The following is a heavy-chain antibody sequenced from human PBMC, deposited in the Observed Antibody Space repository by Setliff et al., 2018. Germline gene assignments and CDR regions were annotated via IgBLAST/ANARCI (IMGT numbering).Heavy chain of an antibody. CDR3: ASIPSSGWYYYYGMDV. D-gene: IGHD6-19*01. J-gene: IGHJ6*02. Sequence: SETLSLTCAVYGGSFSGYYWSWIRQPPGKGLEWIGEINHSGSTNYTPSLKSRVTISVDTSKNQFSLKLSSVTAADTAVYYCASIPSSGWYYYYGMDVWGQGTTVTVSS. CDR1: GGSFSGYY. V-gene: IGHV4-34*01. CDR2: INHSGST.